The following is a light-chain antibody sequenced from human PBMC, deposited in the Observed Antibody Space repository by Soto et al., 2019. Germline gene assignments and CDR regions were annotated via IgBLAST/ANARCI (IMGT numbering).Light chain of an antibody. CDR1: SSDVGGYNY. J-gene: IGLJ1*01. CDR2: EVN. Sequence: QSALTQPPSASGSPGQSVAISCTGTSSDVGGYNYVSWYQQHPGKAPKLMIYEVNKRPSGVPDRFSGSKSGNTASLTISGLLAEDEADYYCSSYTSISTYVFGTGTKLTVL. V-gene: IGLV2-8*01. CDR3: SSYTSISTYV.